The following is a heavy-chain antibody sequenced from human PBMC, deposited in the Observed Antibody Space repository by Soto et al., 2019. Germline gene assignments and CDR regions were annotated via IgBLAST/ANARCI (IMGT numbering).Heavy chain of an antibody. D-gene: IGHD3-16*01. CDR3: TTASLVDPLSWGYGMDV. CDR1: GFTFSNAW. J-gene: IGHJ6*02. V-gene: IGHV3-15*01. Sequence: EVQLVESGGGLVKPGGSLRLSCAASGFTFSNAWMSWVRQAPGKGLEWVGRIKSKTDGGTTDYAAPVKGRFTISREDSKNTLYLQMNSLKTEDTAVYYCTTASLVDPLSWGYGMDVWGQGTTVTVSS. CDR2: IKSKTDGGTT.